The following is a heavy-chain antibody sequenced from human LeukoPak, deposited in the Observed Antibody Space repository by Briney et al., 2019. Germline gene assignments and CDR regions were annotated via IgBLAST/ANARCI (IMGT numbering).Heavy chain of an antibody. D-gene: IGHD3-10*01. J-gene: IGHJ3*02. CDR1: GASFSDYY. CDR3: ARRRDGSGLDEVAFDI. V-gene: IGHV4-34*01. Sequence: PSETLSLTSAVYGASFSDYYWNWIRQPPGKGLEWIGEIEHSGSTKYNPSLKSRVIISVDTSKNQFSLKLSSVTAADTAVYYCARRRDGSGLDEVAFDIWGQGTMVTVSS. CDR2: IEHSGST.